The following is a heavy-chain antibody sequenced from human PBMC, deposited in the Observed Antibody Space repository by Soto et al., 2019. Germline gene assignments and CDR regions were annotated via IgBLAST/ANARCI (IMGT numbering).Heavy chain of an antibody. V-gene: IGHV1-8*01. J-gene: IGHJ4*02. CDR3: VRGLYTGSEWGDH. Sequence: VQLVQSGAEGKKPGASVKVSCKASGYTFISYDINWVRQAPGQGLEWMGWMNPTRGNTDYAQKFQCRVTMTRNTSITTAYMELRSLTSEDTAVYFCVRGLYTGSEWGDHWGQGTLITVSS. CDR1: GYTFISYD. D-gene: IGHD5-12*01. CDR2: MNPTRGNT.